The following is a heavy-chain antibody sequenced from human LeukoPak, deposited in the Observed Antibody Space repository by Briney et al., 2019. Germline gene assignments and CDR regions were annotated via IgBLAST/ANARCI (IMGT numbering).Heavy chain of an antibody. CDR3: ARVYGVTDTAMVTGAFDI. J-gene: IGHJ3*02. CDR2: INHSGST. D-gene: IGHD5-18*01. V-gene: IGHV4-34*01. Sequence: SETLSLTCTVSGGSISSYYWSWIRQPPGKGLEWIGEINHSGSTNYNPSLKSRVTISVDKSKNQFSLKLSSVTAADTAVYYCARVYGVTDTAMVTGAFDIWGQGTMVTVSS. CDR1: GGSISSYY.